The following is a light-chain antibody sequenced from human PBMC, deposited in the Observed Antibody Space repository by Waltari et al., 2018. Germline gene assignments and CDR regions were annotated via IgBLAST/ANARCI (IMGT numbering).Light chain of an antibody. CDR1: QSIDSW. V-gene: IGKV1-5*03. CDR3: QHYKTSSRT. CDR2: KAS. Sequence: DIQMTQSPSTLSASVGERVTITCRASQSIDSWLAWYQQRPGKVPKPMIYKASSLESGVPSRFSGSGSGTEFTLTISSLQPDDFATYYCQHYKTSSRTFGQGTKVEIK. J-gene: IGKJ1*01.